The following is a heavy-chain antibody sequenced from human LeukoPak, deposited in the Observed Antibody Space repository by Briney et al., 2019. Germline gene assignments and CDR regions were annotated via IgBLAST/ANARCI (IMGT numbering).Heavy chain of an antibody. V-gene: IGHV3-30*02. CDR2: IRYDGSNK. D-gene: IGHD6-19*01. CDR1: GFTFSSYG. J-gene: IGHJ4*02. Sequence: GGSLRLSCAASGFTFSSYGMHWVRQAPGKGLEWVAFIRYDGSNKYYADSVKGRFTISRDNSKNTLYLQMNSLRAEDTAVYYCARDQGIAVAEYYFDYWGQGTLVTVSS. CDR3: ARDQGIAVAEYYFDY.